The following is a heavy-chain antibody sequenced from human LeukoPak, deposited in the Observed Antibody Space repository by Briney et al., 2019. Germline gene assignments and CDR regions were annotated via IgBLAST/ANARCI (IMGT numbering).Heavy chain of an antibody. V-gene: IGHV4-38-2*01. CDR1: GSSISSGYS. CDR2: IYHSGST. Sequence: SETLSLTCAVSGSSISSGYSWGWIRQPPGKGLEWIGYIYHSGSTYYNPSLKSRVTISVDTSKNQFSLKLSSVTAADTAVYYCARTNYYGSGNYAKFDYWGQGTLVTVSS. CDR3: ARTNYYGSGNYAKFDY. J-gene: IGHJ4*02. D-gene: IGHD3-10*01.